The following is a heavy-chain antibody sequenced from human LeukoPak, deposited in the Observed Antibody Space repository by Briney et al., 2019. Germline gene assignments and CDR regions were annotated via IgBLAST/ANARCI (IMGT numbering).Heavy chain of an antibody. J-gene: IGHJ4*02. CDR3: AKDQFWSGYYPAASHFDY. CDR1: GFTFSSYG. Sequence: GGSLRLSCAASGFTFSSYGMHWVRQAPGKGLEWVAFIRYDGSNKYYTDSVKGRFTISRDNSKNTLYLQMNSLRAEDTAVYYCAKDQFWSGYYPAASHFDYWGQGTLVTVSS. D-gene: IGHD3-3*01. V-gene: IGHV3-30*02. CDR2: IRYDGSNK.